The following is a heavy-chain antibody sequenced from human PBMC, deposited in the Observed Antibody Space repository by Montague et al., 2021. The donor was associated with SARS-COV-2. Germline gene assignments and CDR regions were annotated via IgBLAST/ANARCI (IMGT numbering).Heavy chain of an antibody. D-gene: IGHD3-10*01. V-gene: IGHV3-30-3*01. J-gene: IGHJ6*02. CDR3: ARDREITMVRGAPLYGMDV. CDR2: ISYDGSNE. CDR1: GFTFSSYA. Sequence: SLRLSCAASGFTFSSYAMHWVRQAPGKGLERVAVISYDGSNEYYADSVKGRFTISKDNSKNTLYLQMNSLRAEDTAVYYCARDREITMVRGAPLYGMDVWGQGTTVTVSS.